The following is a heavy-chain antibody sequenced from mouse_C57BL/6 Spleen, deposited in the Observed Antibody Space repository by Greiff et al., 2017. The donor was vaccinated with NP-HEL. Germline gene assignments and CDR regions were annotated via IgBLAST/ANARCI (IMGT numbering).Heavy chain of an antibody. CDR1: GFTFSSYA. J-gene: IGHJ1*03. D-gene: IGHD2-1*01. Sequence: EVMLVESGGGLVKPGGSLKLSCAASGFTFSSYAMSWVRQTPEKRLEWVATISDGGSYTYYPDNVKGRFTISRDNAKNNLYLQMSHLKSEDTAMYYCARDGGYYRYFDVWGTGTTVTVS. CDR3: ARDGGYYRYFDV. CDR2: ISDGGSYT. V-gene: IGHV5-4*01.